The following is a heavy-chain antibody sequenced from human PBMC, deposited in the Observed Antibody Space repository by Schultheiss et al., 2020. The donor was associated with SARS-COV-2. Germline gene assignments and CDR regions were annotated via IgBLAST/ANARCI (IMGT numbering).Heavy chain of an antibody. V-gene: IGHV3-23*01. CDR1: GFTFSSYS. CDR3: ARDLLSYNWNYYFHY. CDR2: ISGSGGST. J-gene: IGHJ4*02. D-gene: IGHD1-7*01. Sequence: GGSLRLSCAASGFTFSSYSMNWVRQAPGKGLEWVSDISGSGGSTYYADSVKGRFTISRDNSKNMLYLQVNSLRPEDTAVYYCARDLLSYNWNYYFHYWGQGILVTVSS.